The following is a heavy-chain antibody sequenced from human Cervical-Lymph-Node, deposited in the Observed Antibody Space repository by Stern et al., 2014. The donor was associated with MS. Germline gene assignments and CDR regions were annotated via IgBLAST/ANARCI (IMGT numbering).Heavy chain of an antibody. J-gene: IGHJ4*02. Sequence: QVQLQESGPGLVKPSQTLSLTCTVSGGSISSGGYYWSWIRQHPGKGLEWIGYIYYSGSTYSNPSLKSRVTISVDTSKNQFSLKLSSVTAANTAVYYCARGRDGYKSPFDYWGQGTLVTVPP. CDR2: IYYSGST. CDR1: GGSISSGGYY. V-gene: IGHV4-31*03. D-gene: IGHD5-24*01. CDR3: ARGRDGYKSPFDY.